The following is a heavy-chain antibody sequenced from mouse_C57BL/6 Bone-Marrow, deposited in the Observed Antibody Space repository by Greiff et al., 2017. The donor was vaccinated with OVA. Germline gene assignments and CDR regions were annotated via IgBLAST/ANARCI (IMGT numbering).Heavy chain of an antibody. D-gene: IGHD2-3*01. V-gene: IGHV14-2*01. CDR3: AREWLLGY. Sequence: EVQLQQSGAELVKPGASVTLSCTASGFNFTAYYMHWVKQRTEQGLEWIGRIDPEDGETKSAPKFQGKATITADTSSNTAYLQLSSLTSGDTAVYYCAREWLLGYWGQGTTLTVSS. J-gene: IGHJ2*01. CDR2: IDPEDGET. CDR1: GFNFTAYY.